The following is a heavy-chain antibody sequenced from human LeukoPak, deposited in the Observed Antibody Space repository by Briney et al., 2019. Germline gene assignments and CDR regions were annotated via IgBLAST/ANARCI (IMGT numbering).Heavy chain of an antibody. CDR2: VSAYNGNT. Sequence: GASVKVSCKASGYTFTGYYMHWVRQAPGQGLEWMGWVSAYNGNTNTKYAQMLQGRVTMTTDTSTSTAYMELRSLRSDDTAVYYCVRDLGIYYDTSGVFFDYWGQGTLVTVSS. CDR1: GYTFTGYY. V-gene: IGHV1-18*04. J-gene: IGHJ4*02. D-gene: IGHD3-22*01. CDR3: VRDLGIYYDTSGVFFDY.